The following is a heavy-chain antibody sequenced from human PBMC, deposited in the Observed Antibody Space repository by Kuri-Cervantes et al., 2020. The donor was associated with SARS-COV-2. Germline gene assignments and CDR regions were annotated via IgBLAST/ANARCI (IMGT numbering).Heavy chain of an antibody. Sequence: GESLKISCVASGFTFSRYSMNWVRQAPGKGLEWIAYISSSGSYSRSADSVEGRFTVSRDNAKNSLYLQMSSLRAEDTAFYYCARDTRAFSWRAPQRSSYMDVWGKGTTVTVSS. J-gene: IGHJ6*04. V-gene: IGHV3-21*05. D-gene: IGHD3-3*01. CDR2: ISSSGSYS. CDR1: GFTFSRYS. CDR3: ARDTRAFSWRAPQRSSYMDV.